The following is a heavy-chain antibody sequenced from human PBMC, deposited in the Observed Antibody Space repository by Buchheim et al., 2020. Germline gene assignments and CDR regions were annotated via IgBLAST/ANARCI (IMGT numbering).Heavy chain of an antibody. Sequence: QVQLQESGPGLVKPSETLSLTCTVSGYSISSGYYWGWIRQPPGKGLEWIGSIYHSGSTYYNPSLKSRVTISVDTSKNQFSLKLSSVTAADTAVYYCARGMSGQIEDYYGSGSYSLYYYGMDVWGQGTT. J-gene: IGHJ6*02. CDR1: GYSISSGYY. CDR2: IYHSGST. CDR3: ARGMSGQIEDYYGSGSYSLYYYGMDV. V-gene: IGHV4-38-2*02. D-gene: IGHD3-10*01.